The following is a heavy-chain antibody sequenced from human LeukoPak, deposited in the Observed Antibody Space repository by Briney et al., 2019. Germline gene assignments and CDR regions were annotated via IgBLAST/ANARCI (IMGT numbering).Heavy chain of an antibody. J-gene: IGHJ4*02. CDR2: ISSSSSTI. CDR3: AKGGEVSSWYKRLKLYFDY. V-gene: IGHV3-48*01. Sequence: GGSLRLSCAASGFTFSSYSMNWVRQAPGKGLEWVSYISSSSSTIYYADSVKGRFTISRDNAKNSLYLQMNSLRIDDTAVYYCAKGGEVSSWYKRLKLYFDYWGQGTLVTVSS. D-gene: IGHD6-13*01. CDR1: GFTFSSYS.